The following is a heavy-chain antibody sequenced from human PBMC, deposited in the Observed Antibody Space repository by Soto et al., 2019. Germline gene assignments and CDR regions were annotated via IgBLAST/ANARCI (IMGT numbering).Heavy chain of an antibody. CDR3: ASYGDYERMDY. D-gene: IGHD4-17*01. CDR1: GGSFSGYY. CDR2: INHSGST. V-gene: IGHV4-34*01. J-gene: IGHJ4*02. Sequence: QVQLQQWGAGLLKPSETLSLTCAVYGGSFSGYYWSWIRQPPGKGLEWIGEINHSGSTNYNPSLKSRVTISVDTSKNQFSLNLSSVTAADTAVYYCASYGDYERMDYWGQVTLVTVSS.